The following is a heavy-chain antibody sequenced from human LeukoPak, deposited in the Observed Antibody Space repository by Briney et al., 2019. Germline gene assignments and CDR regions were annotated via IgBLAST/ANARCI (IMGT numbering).Heavy chain of an antibody. V-gene: IGHV3-23*01. D-gene: IGHD1-26*01. Sequence: GGSLRLSCAASGFTFSHYAMTWVRQGPGQGLEWVSTVSESGDSIYYADSVKGRFIISRDNSKNTLYLQMNSLRAEDTAVYYCAKPTWELFVYYGMDVWGQGTTVTVSS. J-gene: IGHJ6*02. CDR3: AKPTWELFVYYGMDV. CDR2: VSESGDSI. CDR1: GFTFSHYA.